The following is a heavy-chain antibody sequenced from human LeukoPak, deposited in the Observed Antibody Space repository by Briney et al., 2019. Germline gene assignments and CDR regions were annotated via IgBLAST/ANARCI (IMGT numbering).Heavy chain of an antibody. CDR3: ARDSFRGYSGYDEIDY. D-gene: IGHD5-12*01. CDR1: GFTFSSYS. Sequence: PGGSLRLSCAASGFTFSSYSMNWVRQAPGKGLEWVSYISSSSSTIYYADSVKGRFTISRDNAKNSLYLQVNSLRAEDTAVYYCARDSFRGYSGYDEIDYWGQGTLVTVSS. J-gene: IGHJ4*02. CDR2: ISSSSSTI. V-gene: IGHV3-48*01.